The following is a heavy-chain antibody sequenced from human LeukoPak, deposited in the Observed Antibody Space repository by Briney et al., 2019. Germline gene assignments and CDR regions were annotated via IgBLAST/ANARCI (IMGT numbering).Heavy chain of an antibody. CDR2: IYRGGNT. J-gene: IGHJ3*02. D-gene: IGHD2-2*01. Sequence: PGGSLRLSCTASGFTVSSNYMSWVRQAPGKGLEWVSIIYRGGNTYSADSVKGRFTISRDNSKNTLYFQMNSLRAEDTAVYYCARQYCSSTSCNGAFDIWGQGTMVTVSS. V-gene: IGHV3-53*01. CDR3: ARQYCSSTSCNGAFDI. CDR1: GFTVSSNY.